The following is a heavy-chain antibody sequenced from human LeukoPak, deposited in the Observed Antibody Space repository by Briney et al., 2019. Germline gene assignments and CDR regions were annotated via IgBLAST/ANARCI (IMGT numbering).Heavy chain of an antibody. CDR2: INPSGGST. CDR3: AKDGDLTQDVIVVVMDFDY. V-gene: IGHV1-46*01. Sequence: ASVKVSCKASGYTFTSYYMHWVRQAPGQGLEWMGIINPSGGSTSYAQKFQGRVTMTEDTSTDTAYMELSSLRSEDTAVYYCAKDGDLTQDVIVVVMDFDYWGQGTLVTVSS. J-gene: IGHJ4*02. D-gene: IGHD3-22*01. CDR1: GYTFTSYY.